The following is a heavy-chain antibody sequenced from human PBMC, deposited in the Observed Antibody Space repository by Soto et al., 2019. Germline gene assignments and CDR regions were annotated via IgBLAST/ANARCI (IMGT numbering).Heavy chain of an antibody. CDR3: ARTEAYDISGYYRD. J-gene: IGHJ4*02. Sequence: QVQLVQSGAEVKKPGASVKVSCKASGYTFTSYGISWVRQAPGQGLERMGWISAYNGNTNYAQKLQGRVTMTTDTSTSTAYMERRSLSYDDTSVYYCARTEAYDISGYYRDWGQGTLVTVS. V-gene: IGHV1-18*01. CDR2: ISAYNGNT. D-gene: IGHD3-22*01. CDR1: GYTFTSYG.